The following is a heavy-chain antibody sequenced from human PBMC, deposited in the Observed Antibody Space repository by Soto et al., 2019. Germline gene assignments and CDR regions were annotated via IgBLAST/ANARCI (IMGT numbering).Heavy chain of an antibody. J-gene: IGHJ4*02. D-gene: IGHD1-26*01. CDR3: AKDTDGSYVFDY. CDR1: GFTFDDYA. V-gene: IGHV3-9*01. Sequence: GGSLRLSCAASGFTFDDYAMHWVRQAPGKGLEWVSGISWNSGSIGYADSVKGRFTISRDNAKNSLYLQMNSLRAEDTALYYCAKDTDGSYVFDYWGQGTLVTVSS. CDR2: ISWNSGSI.